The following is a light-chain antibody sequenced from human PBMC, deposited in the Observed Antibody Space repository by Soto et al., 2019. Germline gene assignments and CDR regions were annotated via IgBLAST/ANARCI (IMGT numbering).Light chain of an antibody. CDR2: GAS. V-gene: IGKV3-15*01. Sequence: EIVMTQSPATLSVSPGERATLSCRASQSVNNQLACYQQRPGQAPRLLMYGASTRATSRPARCSGSGSGTEFTLTISSLQSEDFAVYYCQQYHIWPGTFGQGTKVDIK. CDR1: QSVNNQ. J-gene: IGKJ1*01. CDR3: QQYHIWPGT.